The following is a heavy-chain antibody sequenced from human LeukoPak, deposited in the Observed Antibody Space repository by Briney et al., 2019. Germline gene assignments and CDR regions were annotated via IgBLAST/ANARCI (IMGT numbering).Heavy chain of an antibody. CDR3: ARESVGAHYYYGMDV. CDR1: GFTFDDYA. CDR2: ISWNSGSI. J-gene: IGHJ6*02. Sequence: GRSLRLSCAVSGFTFDDYAMHWVRQAPGKGLKWVSGISWNSGSIDYADSVKGRFTISRDNAKNSLYLQMNSLRAEDTALYYCARESVGAHYYYGMDVWGQGTTVTVSS. V-gene: IGHV3-9*01. D-gene: IGHD1-26*01.